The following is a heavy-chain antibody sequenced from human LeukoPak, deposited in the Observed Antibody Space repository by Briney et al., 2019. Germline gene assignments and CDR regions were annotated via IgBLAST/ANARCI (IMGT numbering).Heavy chain of an antibody. V-gene: IGHV3-48*01. J-gene: IGHJ6*03. CDR3: ARAGSWGYYYYYYMDV. Sequence: GGSLRLSCAASGFTFSSYSMNWVRQAPGKGLEWVSYISSSSSTIYYADSVKGRFTISRDNAKNSLYLQMNSLRAEDTAVYYCARAGSWGYYYYYYMDVWGKGTTVTVSS. CDR2: ISSSSSTI. CDR1: GFTFSSYS. D-gene: IGHD6-13*01.